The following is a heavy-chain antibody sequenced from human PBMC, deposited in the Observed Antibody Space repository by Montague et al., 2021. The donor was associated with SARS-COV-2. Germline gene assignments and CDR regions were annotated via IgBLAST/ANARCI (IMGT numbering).Heavy chain of an antibody. Sequence: SETLSLTCAVYGGSFSVYYWSWLRQSPGRGLEWIAEINHSGSANYNPSLKSRVTISVDTSKNQFTLKLTSVTAADTAMYYCAKVREVVRAAHTLVALDLWGKGTTVTVSS. V-gene: IGHV4-34*01. CDR3: AKVREVVRAAHTLVALDL. CDR2: INHSGSA. D-gene: IGHD2-2*01. CDR1: GGSFSVYY. J-gene: IGHJ6*04.